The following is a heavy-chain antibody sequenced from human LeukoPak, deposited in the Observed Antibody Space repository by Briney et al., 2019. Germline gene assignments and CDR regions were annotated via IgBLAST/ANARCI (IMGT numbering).Heavy chain of an antibody. J-gene: IGHJ6*03. V-gene: IGHV4-4*09. CDR3: ARGRSTVVTPNYYYYYCMDV. D-gene: IGHD4-23*01. CDR1: GGSISSSH. CDR2: IHTSGGT. Sequence: SETLSLTCTVSGGSISSSHWSWIQQPPGKGLEWIGNIHTSGGTNYSPSLKSRVTISLDTSRNQFSLKLSSVTAADTAVYYCARGRSTVVTPNYYYYYCMDVWGKGTTVTVSS.